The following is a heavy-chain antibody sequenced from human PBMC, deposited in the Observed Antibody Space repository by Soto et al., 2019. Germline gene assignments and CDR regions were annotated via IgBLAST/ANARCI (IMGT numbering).Heavy chain of an antibody. CDR2: ISGSGGST. CDR3: AKALVEGAARRWFDH. Sequence: GGSLRLSCAASGFTFSSYAMSWVRQAPGKGLEWVSAISGSGGSTYYADSVKGRFTISRDNSKNTLYLQMNSLRAEDTAVDYGAKALVEGAARRWFDHWGQGTLVTVSS. D-gene: IGHD6-6*01. V-gene: IGHV3-23*01. CDR1: GFTFSSYA. J-gene: IGHJ5*02.